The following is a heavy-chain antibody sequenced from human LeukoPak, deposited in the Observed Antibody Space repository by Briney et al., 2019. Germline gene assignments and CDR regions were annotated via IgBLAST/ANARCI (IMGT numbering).Heavy chain of an antibody. CDR1: GGSISSYY. CDR2: INHSGST. J-gene: IGHJ4*02. D-gene: IGHD4-23*01. CDR3: ARTGVTGGYGY. V-gene: IGHV4-34*01. Sequence: SETLSLTCTVSGGSISSYYWSWIRQPPGKGLEWIGEINHSGSTNYNPSLKSRVTISVDTSKNQFSLKLSSVTAADTAVYYCARTGVTGGYGYWGQGTLVTVSS.